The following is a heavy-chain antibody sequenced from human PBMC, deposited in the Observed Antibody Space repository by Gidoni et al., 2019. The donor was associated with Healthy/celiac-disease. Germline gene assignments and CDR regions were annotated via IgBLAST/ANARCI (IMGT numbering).Heavy chain of an antibody. J-gene: IGHJ5*02. V-gene: IGHV3-30*18. Sequence: QVQLVESGGGVVQPGRSLRLSCAASGFTFSSYGMHWVRQAPGKGLEWVAVISYDGSNKYYADSVKGRFTISRDNSKNTLYLQMNSLRAEDTAVYYCANYCSGGSCPGAWGQGTLVTVSS. CDR3: ANYCSGGSCPGA. CDR1: GFTFSSYG. CDR2: ISYDGSNK. D-gene: IGHD2-15*01.